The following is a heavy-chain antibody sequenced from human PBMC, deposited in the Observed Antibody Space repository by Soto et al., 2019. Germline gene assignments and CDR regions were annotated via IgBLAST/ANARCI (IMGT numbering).Heavy chain of an antibody. CDR2: INAGNGNT. CDR1: GYTFTSYA. D-gene: IGHD2-2*01. Sequence: GASVKVSCKASGYTFTSYAMHWVRQAPGQRLEWMGWINAGNGNTKYSQKFQGRVTITRDTSASTAYMELSSLRSEDTAVYYCARDPQYCSSTSCYAYYYYYMDVWGKGTTVTVSS. J-gene: IGHJ6*03. V-gene: IGHV1-3*01. CDR3: ARDPQYCSSTSCYAYYYYYMDV.